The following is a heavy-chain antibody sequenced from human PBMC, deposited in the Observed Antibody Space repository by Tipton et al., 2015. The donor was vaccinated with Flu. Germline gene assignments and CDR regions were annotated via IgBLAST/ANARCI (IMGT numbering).Heavy chain of an antibody. J-gene: IGHJ4*02. Sequence: TLSLTCTVSGGTMSSFYWTWIRQPAGKGLEWIARMYVSGRTKYNPSLKSRRTMSVDTSKNQFSLKLSSVTAADTAVYYCGRGSGSGTDVTFYFWGQGTLFTVSS. D-gene: IGHD3-10*01. CDR2: MYVSGRT. CDR3: GRGSGSGTDVTFYF. V-gene: IGHV4-4*07. CDR1: GGTMSSFY.